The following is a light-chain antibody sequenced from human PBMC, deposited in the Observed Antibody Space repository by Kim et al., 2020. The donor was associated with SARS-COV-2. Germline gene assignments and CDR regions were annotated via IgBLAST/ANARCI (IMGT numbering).Light chain of an antibody. Sequence: PGQSVTISCTGTSSDVGGYNYVSWYQQHPGKAPKLIIYEVSKRPSGVPDRFSGSKSGNTASLTVSGLQAEDEADYYCSSYAGNNFLFGGRTKLTVL. CDR1: SSDVGGYNY. CDR3: SSYAGNNFL. V-gene: IGLV2-8*01. J-gene: IGLJ2*01. CDR2: EVS.